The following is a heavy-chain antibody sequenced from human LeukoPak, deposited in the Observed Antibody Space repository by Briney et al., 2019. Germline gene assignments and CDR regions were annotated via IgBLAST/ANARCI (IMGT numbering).Heavy chain of an antibody. Sequence: SETLSLTCTVSGGSISSYYWSWIRQPAGKGLEWIGRIYTSGSTNYNPSLKSRVTMSVDTSKNQFSLKLSSVTAADTAVYYCARVFEGPPDSAVQRDAFDIWGQGTMVTVSS. CDR1: GGSISSYY. D-gene: IGHD6-25*01. CDR2: IYTSGST. J-gene: IGHJ3*02. V-gene: IGHV4-4*07. CDR3: ARVFEGPPDSAVQRDAFDI.